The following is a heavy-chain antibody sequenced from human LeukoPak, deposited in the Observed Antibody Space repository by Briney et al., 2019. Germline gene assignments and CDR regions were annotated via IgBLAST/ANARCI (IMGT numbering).Heavy chain of an antibody. CDR3: ARVGLPAALELYNWFDP. J-gene: IGHJ5*02. Sequence: ASVKVSCKASGYTFTSYDINWVRQATAQGLGWMGWMNPNSGNTGYAQKFQGRVTMTRNTSISTAYMELSSLRSEDTAVYYCARVGLPAALELYNWFDPWGQGTLVTVSS. D-gene: IGHD2-2*01. CDR2: MNPNSGNT. V-gene: IGHV1-8*01. CDR1: GYTFTSYD.